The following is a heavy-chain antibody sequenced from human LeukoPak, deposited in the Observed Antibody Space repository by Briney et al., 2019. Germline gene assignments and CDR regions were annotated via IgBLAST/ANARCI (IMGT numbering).Heavy chain of an antibody. D-gene: IGHD1-26*01. CDR2: VSSEGNT. CDR3: AKSRVGYSGSYQSPFDY. Sequence: SGGSLRLSCAASGFTFSSFAMSWVRQAPGKGLQWVSAVSSEGNTFYADSVKGRFTISRDNSKNTLYLQMNSLRAEDTAVYYCAKSRVGYSGSYQSPFDYWGQGTLVTVSS. CDR1: GFTFSSFA. V-gene: IGHV3-23*01. J-gene: IGHJ4*02.